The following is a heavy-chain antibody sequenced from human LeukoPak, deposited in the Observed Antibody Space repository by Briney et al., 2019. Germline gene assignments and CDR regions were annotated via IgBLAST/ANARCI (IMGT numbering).Heavy chain of an antibody. Sequence: GGSLRLSCAASGFTFTSYWMSWVRQAPTKGLEWVANIKYERSEKYYVDSVKGRFTISRDNAKNALYLQMNSLRADDTAVYYCARLRYGGFDPWGQGTLVTVSS. J-gene: IGHJ5*02. CDR3: ARLRYGGFDP. CDR2: IKYERSEK. CDR1: GFTFTSYW. D-gene: IGHD5-18*01. V-gene: IGHV3-7*01.